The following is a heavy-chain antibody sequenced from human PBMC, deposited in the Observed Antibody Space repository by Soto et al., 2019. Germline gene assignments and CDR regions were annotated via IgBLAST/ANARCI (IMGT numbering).Heavy chain of an antibody. CDR1: GGSISSYY. J-gene: IGHJ4*02. D-gene: IGHD3-22*01. V-gene: IGHV4-59*01. CDR2: IYYSGST. CDR3: ARACYDSSGYCDPHKLDY. Sequence: SETLSLTCTVSGGSISSYYWSWIRQPPGKGLEWIGYIYYSGSTNYNPSLKSRVTISVDTSKNQFSLKLSSVTAADTAVYYCARACYDSSGYCDPHKLDYWGQGTLVTVSS.